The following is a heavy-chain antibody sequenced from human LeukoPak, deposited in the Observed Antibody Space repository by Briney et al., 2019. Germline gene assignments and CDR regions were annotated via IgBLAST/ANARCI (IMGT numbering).Heavy chain of an antibody. CDR1: GFTFSSYE. Sequence: GGSLRLSCAASGFTFSSYEMNWVRQAPGKGLEWVSYISSSGSTIYYADSVKGRFTISRDNSKNTLYLQMNSLRAEDTAVYYCARDRPHSSSPAFEYWGQGTLVTVSS. CDR3: ARDRPHSSSPAFEY. D-gene: IGHD6-6*01. J-gene: IGHJ4*02. CDR2: ISSSGSTI. V-gene: IGHV3-48*03.